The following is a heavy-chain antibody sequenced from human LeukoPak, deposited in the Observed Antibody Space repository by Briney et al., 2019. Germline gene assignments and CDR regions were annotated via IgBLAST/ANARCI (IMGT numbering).Heavy chain of an antibody. V-gene: IGHV1-18*01. CDR1: GYTFTSYG. CDR2: ISAYNGNT. D-gene: IGHD3-9*01. Sequence: SVKVSCKASGYTFTSYGISWVRQAHGQGLEWMGWISAYNGNTNYAQKLQGRVTMTTDTSTSTAYMELRSLRSDDTAVYYCARASVHYDILTGYYRSNWFDPWGQGTLVTVSS. CDR3: ARASVHYDILTGYYRSNWFDP. J-gene: IGHJ5*02.